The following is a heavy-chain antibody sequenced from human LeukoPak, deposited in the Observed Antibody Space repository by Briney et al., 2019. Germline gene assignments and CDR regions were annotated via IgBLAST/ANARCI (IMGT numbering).Heavy chain of an antibody. D-gene: IGHD1-1*01. Sequence: ASVKVSCKTSGYSFITSGINWARQAPGQGLEWMGWLSGDNSHTVYVQKFQGRVTMTTDTSTNTVYMELRSLTSDDTAVYYCARGGSNNYWYTPSDYWGQGTLVTVSS. J-gene: IGHJ4*02. CDR1: GYSFITSG. V-gene: IGHV1-18*01. CDR3: ARGGSNNYWYTPSDY. CDR2: LSGDNSHT.